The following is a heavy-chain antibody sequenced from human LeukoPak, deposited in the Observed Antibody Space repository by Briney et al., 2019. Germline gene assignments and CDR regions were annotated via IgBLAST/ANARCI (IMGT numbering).Heavy chain of an antibody. D-gene: IGHD6-13*01. J-gene: IGHJ5*02. V-gene: IGHV1-18*01. CDR2: ISAYNGNT. CDR3: ARVAAVYNWFDP. Sequence: GESLKISCKASGYTFTSYGVSWVRQAPGQGLEWMGWISAYNGNTNYAQKLQGRVTMTTDTSTSTAYMELRSLRSDDTAVYYCARVAAVYNWFDPWGQGTLVTVSS. CDR1: GYTFTSYG.